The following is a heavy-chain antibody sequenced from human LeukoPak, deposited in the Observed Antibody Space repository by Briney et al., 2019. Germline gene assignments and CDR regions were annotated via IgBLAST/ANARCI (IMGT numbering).Heavy chain of an antibody. Sequence: SGPTLVKPTQTLTLTCTFSGFSLSTSGVGVGWIRQPPGKALEWLALIYWNDDQRYNPSLKSRLTITKDTSKNQVVLTMTSMDPVDTATYYCAHRGSGYNWFDPWGQGTLVTVSS. V-gene: IGHV2-5*01. CDR1: GFSLSTSGVG. CDR3: AHRGSGYNWFDP. D-gene: IGHD3-10*01. CDR2: IYWNDDQ. J-gene: IGHJ5*02.